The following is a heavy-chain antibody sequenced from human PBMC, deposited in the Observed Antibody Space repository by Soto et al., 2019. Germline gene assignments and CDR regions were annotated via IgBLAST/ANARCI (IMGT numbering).Heavy chain of an antibody. CDR1: GFTFSSYG. CDR2: IWYDGSNK. D-gene: IGHD3-22*01. J-gene: IGHJ6*02. Sequence: ESGGGVVQPGRSLRLSCAASGFTFSSYGMHWVRQAPGKGLEWVAVIWYDGSNKYYADSVKGRFTISRDNSKNTLYLQMNSLRAEDTAVYYCARDVGTMIVVGPFHVWGQGTTVTVSS. V-gene: IGHV3-33*01. CDR3: ARDVGTMIVVGPFHV.